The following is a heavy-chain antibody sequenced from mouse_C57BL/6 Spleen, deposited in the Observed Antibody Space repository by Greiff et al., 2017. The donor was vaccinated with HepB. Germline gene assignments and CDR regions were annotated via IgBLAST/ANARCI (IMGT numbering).Heavy chain of an antibody. Sequence: VQLQQPCTELVKPGASVTLSCKASGYTFTDYEMHWVKQTPVHGLEWIGAIDPETGGTAYNQKFKGKAILTADKSSSTAYMELRSLTSEDSAVYYCTRLNYGSSYGAMDYWGQGTSVTVSS. CDR2: IDPETGGT. J-gene: IGHJ4*01. V-gene: IGHV1-15*01. CDR3: TRLNYGSSYGAMDY. D-gene: IGHD1-1*01. CDR1: GYTFTDYE.